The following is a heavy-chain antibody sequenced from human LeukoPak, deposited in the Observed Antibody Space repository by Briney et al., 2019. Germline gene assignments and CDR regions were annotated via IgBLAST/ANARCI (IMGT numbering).Heavy chain of an antibody. CDR1: GYSFTSYW. D-gene: IGHD3-22*01. CDR3: ARRPNPYDSSGYPFDY. J-gene: IGHJ4*02. V-gene: IGHV5-51*01. Sequence: GESLKISCKGSGYSFTSYWIGWVRQMPGIGLEWMGIIYPGDSDTRYSPSFQGQVTISADKSISTAYLQWSSLKASDTAMYYCARRPNPYDSSGYPFDYRGQGTLVTVSS. CDR2: IYPGDSDT.